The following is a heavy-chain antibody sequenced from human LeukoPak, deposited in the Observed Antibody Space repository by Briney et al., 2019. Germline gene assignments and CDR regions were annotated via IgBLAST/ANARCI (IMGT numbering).Heavy chain of an antibody. J-gene: IGHJ4*02. CDR3: AKGHSSGPRHY. V-gene: IGHV3-23*01. D-gene: IGHD6-19*01. CDR2: ISGSGGST. CDR1: GVTFSSYA. Sequence: PGASLRLSCAPSGVTFSSYAMSWVRQAPGKGLEWVSAISGSGGSTYYADSVKGRFTISRDNSKNTLYLQMNSLRAEDTAVYYCAKGHSSGPRHYWGQGTLVTVSS.